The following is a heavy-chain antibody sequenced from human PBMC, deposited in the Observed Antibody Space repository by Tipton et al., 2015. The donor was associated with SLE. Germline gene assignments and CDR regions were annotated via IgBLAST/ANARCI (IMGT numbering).Heavy chain of an antibody. CDR1: GGSISSSSYY. CDR2: IYYSGST. J-gene: IGHJ4*02. Sequence: LRLSCTVSGGSISSSSYYWGWIRQPPGKGLEWIGSIYYSGSTYYNPSLKSRVTISVDTSKNQFSLKLSSVTAADTAVYYCARVGDTAMVHLDYWGQGTLVTVSS. D-gene: IGHD5-18*01. V-gene: IGHV4-39*07. CDR3: ARVGDTAMVHLDY.